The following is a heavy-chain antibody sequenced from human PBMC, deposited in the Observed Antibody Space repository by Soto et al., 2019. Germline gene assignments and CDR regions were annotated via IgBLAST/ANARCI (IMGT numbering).Heavy chain of an antibody. V-gene: IGHV4-34*01. J-gene: IGHJ5*02. CDR1: GGSFSGYY. CDR2: INHSGST. D-gene: IGHD6-19*01. CDR3: ARGRSRGWHNQNNWFDP. Sequence: SETLSLTCAVYGGSFSGYYWSWIRQPPGKGLEWIGEINHSGSTNYNPSLKSRVTISVDTSKNQFSLKLSSVIAADTAVYYCARGRSRGWHNQNNWFDPCGQGTLVTVSS.